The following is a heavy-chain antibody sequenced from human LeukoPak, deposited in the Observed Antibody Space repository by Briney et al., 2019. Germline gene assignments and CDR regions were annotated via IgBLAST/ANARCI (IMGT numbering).Heavy chain of an antibody. CDR2: MNPNSGNT. J-gene: IGHJ6*03. CDR1: GYTFTSYD. CDR3: ARHGEIAAAGYYYYYMDV. Sequence: ASVKVSCKASGYTFTSYDLNWVRQATGHRLEWMGWMNPNSGNTGYAQKFQGRVTITRNTSLRTAYMGLSSLRSEDTAVYYCARHGEIAAAGYYYYYMDVWGKGTTVTVSS. D-gene: IGHD6-13*01. V-gene: IGHV1-8*01.